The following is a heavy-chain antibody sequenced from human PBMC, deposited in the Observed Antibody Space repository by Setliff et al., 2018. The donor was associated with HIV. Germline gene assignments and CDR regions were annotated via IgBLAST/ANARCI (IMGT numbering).Heavy chain of an antibody. Sequence: PSETLSLTCAVYGGSFTHYFWSWIRQSPGKGLEWIGEINHSGRTKYNPSLKSRVTMSVDTSKNQFSLKLKSVTAADTAVYYCAREDTTGYYSLSAFDIWGQGTLVTVSS. CDR1: GGSFTHYF. D-gene: IGHD3-22*01. V-gene: IGHV4-34*01. CDR3: AREDTTGYYSLSAFDI. J-gene: IGHJ3*02. CDR2: INHSGRT.